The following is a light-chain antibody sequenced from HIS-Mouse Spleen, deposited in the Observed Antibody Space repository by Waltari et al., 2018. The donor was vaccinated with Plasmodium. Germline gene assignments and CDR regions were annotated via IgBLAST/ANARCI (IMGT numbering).Light chain of an antibody. V-gene: IGKV1-8*01. CDR1: PGLSSY. CDR2: AAS. CDR3: QQYYSYPYT. J-gene: IGKJ2*01. Sequence: AIRLTKSPSSFSASTGARVTNTCRASPGLSSYLAWYQQKPGKAPKLLIYAASTLQSGVPSRFRGSGSGTDFTLTISCLQSEDFATYYCQQYYSYPYTFGQGTKLEIK.